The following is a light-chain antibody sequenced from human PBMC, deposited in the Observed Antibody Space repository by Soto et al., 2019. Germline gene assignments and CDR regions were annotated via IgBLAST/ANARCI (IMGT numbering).Light chain of an antibody. J-gene: IGLJ3*02. CDR2: LNSDGSH. Sequence: QYVLTQPPSASASLGASVKLTCTLSSGHNSYAIAWHQQQPEKGPRYLMKLNSDGSHSKGDGIPDRFSGSSSWAERYLTISSLQSEDEADYYCQTWSTDIRVFGGGTKVTVL. CDR1: SGHNSYA. CDR3: QTWSTDIRV. V-gene: IGLV4-69*01.